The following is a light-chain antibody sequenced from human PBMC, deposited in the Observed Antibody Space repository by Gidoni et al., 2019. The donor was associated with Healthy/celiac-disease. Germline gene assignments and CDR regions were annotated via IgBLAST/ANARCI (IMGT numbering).Light chain of an antibody. V-gene: IGLV3-19*01. J-gene: IGLJ3*02. CDR3: NSRDSSGNHWV. Sequence: SSELTHDPAVSVALGQTVRITCQGYSLRSYYASWYQQKPGQAPVLVIYGKNNRPSGIPDRFSGSSSGNTASLTITGAQAEDEADYYCNSRDSSGNHWVFGGGTKLTVL. CDR1: SLRSYY. CDR2: GKN.